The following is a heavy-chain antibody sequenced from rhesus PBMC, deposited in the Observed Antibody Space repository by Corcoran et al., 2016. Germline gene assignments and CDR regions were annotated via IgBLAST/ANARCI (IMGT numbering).Heavy chain of an antibody. V-gene: IGHV1S9*01. J-gene: IGHJ4*01. D-gene: IGHD1-20*01. CDR3: TRLSWNNGFDY. CDR2: ITPNNGNT. CDR1: GYTFTRYY. Sequence: QVQMVQSGAEVKKPGATVKLSCKASGYTFTRYYIHRVRQPTGQVLEWRGCITPNNGNTGDAQEFQGRDTMTRDTATSTAYMELSSLRSEDTAVYYCTRLSWNNGFDYWGQGVLVTVSS.